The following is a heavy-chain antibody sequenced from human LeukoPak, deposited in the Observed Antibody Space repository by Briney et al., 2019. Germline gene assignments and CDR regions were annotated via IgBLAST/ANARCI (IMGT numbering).Heavy chain of an antibody. D-gene: IGHD3-16*01. CDR3: ARHLGGYYYYYMDV. J-gene: IGHJ6*03. V-gene: IGHV1-69*13. CDR1: GGTFSSYA. Sequence: SVKVSCKASGGTFSSYAISWVRQAPGHGLEWMGGIIPTFGTTNYAQNFQGRVTITADESTSTAYMELSSLRSEDTAVYYCARHLGGYYYYYMDVWGKGTTVTVTS. CDR2: IIPTFGTT.